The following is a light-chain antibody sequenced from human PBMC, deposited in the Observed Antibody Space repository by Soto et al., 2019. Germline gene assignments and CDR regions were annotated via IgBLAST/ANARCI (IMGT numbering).Light chain of an antibody. J-gene: IGKJ2*01. CDR1: QSIGSW. V-gene: IGKV1-5*03. CDR2: KAT. Sequence: DIQMTQSPSTLSASVGDGVTITCRASQSIGSWLAWYQQKPGKAPKLLISKATNLQSGVPSRFSGSGSGTDFSITISSLQPVDSATYFCQQYNDFQYTFGPGTKLEI. CDR3: QQYNDFQYT.